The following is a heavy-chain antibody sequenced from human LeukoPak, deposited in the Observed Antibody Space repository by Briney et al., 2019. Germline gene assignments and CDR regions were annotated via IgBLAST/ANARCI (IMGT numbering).Heavy chain of an antibody. CDR1: GFTFSNAW. CDR3: TSTSVDTAMVGNGPSRPHDYYYYYGMDV. CDR2: IKSKTDGGTT. Sequence: PGGSLRLSCAASGFTFSNAWMSWVRQAPGKGLEWVGRIKSKTDGGTTDYAAPVKGRFTISRDDSKNTLYLQVNSLKTEDTAVYYCTSTSVDTAMVGNGPSRPHDYYYYYGMDVWGQGTTVTVSS. J-gene: IGHJ6*02. D-gene: IGHD5-18*01. V-gene: IGHV3-15*01.